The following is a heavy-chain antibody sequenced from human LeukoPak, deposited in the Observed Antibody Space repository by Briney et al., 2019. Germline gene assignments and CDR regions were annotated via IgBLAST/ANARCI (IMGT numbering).Heavy chain of an antibody. CDR3: VRGIAVAGTLDY. Sequence: GRSLRLSCAASGFTFSSYGMHWVRQAPGKGLEWVAVISYDGSNKYYADSMKGRFTISRDNSKNTLYLQMNSLRAEDTVVYYCVRGIAVAGTLDYWGQGTLVTVSS. D-gene: IGHD6-19*01. CDR1: GFTFSSYG. J-gene: IGHJ4*02. CDR2: ISYDGSNK. V-gene: IGHV3-30*03.